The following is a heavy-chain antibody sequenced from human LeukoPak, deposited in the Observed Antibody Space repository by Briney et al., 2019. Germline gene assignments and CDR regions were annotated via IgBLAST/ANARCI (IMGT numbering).Heavy chain of an antibody. J-gene: IGHJ5*02. V-gene: IGHV6-1*01. CDR2: TYYRSTWYN. CDR3: ARRLTQYDCFDP. Sequence: SQTLSLTCAISGDSVSSNSVTWNWIRQSPSRGLEWMGRTYYRSTWYNDYAVSVRGRITVNPDTSKNQFSLHLNSVTPEDTAVYYCARRLTQYDCFDPWGQGILVTVSS. D-gene: IGHD2-2*01. CDR1: GDSVSSNSVT.